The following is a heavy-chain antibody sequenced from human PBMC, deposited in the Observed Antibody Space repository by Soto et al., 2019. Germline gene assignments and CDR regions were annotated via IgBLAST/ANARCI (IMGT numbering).Heavy chain of an antibody. CDR1: GYTFTSYG. D-gene: IGHD1-26*01. V-gene: IGHV1-18*01. Sequence: ASVKVSCKASGYTFTSYGISWVRQAPGQGLEWMGWISAYNGNTNYAQKLQGRVTMTTDTSTSKAYIELRSLRSDDTAVYYCARAPQVYSGSHFDYWGQGTLVTVSS. CDR3: ARAPQVYSGSHFDY. CDR2: ISAYNGNT. J-gene: IGHJ4*02.